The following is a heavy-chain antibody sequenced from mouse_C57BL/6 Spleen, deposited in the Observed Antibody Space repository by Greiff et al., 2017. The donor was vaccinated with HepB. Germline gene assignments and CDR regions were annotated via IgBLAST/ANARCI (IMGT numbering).Heavy chain of an antibody. J-gene: IGHJ2*01. CDR3: ARWGLYGNFYYFDY. Sequence: VQGVESGPELVKPGASVKISCKASGYAFSSSWMNWVKQRPGKGLEWIGRIYPGDGDTNYNGKFKGKATLTADKSSSTAYMQLSSLTSEDSAVYFCARWGLYGNFYYFDYWGQGTTLTVSS. CDR1: GYAFSSSW. V-gene: IGHV1-82*01. CDR2: IYPGDGDT. D-gene: IGHD2-1*01.